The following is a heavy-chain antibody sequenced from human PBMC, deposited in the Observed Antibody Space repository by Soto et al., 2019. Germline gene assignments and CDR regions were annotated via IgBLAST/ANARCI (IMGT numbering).Heavy chain of an antibody. CDR3: ARDKDYYDSSGPEDDAFDI. Sequence: SEPISITSAVSGGSISSGGYYWSWIRQHPGKGLEGIWYIYYSGSTYYNPSLKSLVTILVDTSKNQFSLKLSSVTAADTAVYYCARDKDYYDSSGPEDDAFDIWGQGTMVTVSS. CDR1: GGSISSGGYY. D-gene: IGHD3-22*01. J-gene: IGHJ3*02. CDR2: IYYSGST. V-gene: IGHV4-31*01.